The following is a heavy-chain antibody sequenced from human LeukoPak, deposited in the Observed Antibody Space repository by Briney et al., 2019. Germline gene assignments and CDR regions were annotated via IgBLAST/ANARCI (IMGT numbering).Heavy chain of an antibody. CDR1: GFTFTNYW. CDR3: AGHSFDTIDAFDI. J-gene: IGHJ3*02. V-gene: IGHV5-51*01. CDR2: MYPGDSDT. D-gene: IGHD3-9*01. Sequence: GESLKISCKASGFTFTNYWIGWVRQMPGKGLEWMGIMYPGDSDTRYSPSFQGQVTISADKPISTAYLQWRSLKASDTAMYFCAGHSFDTIDAFDIWGQGTIVTVSA.